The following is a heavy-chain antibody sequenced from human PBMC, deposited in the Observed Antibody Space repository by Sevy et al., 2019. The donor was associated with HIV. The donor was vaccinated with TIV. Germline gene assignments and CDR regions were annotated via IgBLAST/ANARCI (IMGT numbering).Heavy chain of an antibody. CDR1: GYTFTTYW. CDR2: IYPGDSDT. CDR3: ARLGSGSYWGLDY. J-gene: IGHJ4*02. V-gene: IGHV5-51*01. D-gene: IGHD1-26*01. Sequence: GESLKISCKGSGYTFTTYWIGWVRQIPGKGLEWMGIIYPGDSDTRYSPSFQGQVTISADQSISTAYLQWSSLKASDTATYYCARLGSGSYWGLDYWGQGTLVTVSS.